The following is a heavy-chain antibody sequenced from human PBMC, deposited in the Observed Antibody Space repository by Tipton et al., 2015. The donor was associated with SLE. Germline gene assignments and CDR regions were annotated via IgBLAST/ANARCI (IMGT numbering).Heavy chain of an antibody. Sequence: SLRLSCAASGFTFSSYAMSWVRQAPGKGLEWVSAISGSGGSTYYADSVKGRVTISRDNSKNTLYLQMNSLRAEDTAVYYCAKDSGTLHYYDSYDAFDIWGQGTMVTVSS. CDR2: ISGSGGST. D-gene: IGHD3-22*01. J-gene: IGHJ3*02. CDR3: AKDSGTLHYYDSYDAFDI. V-gene: IGHV3-23*01. CDR1: GFTFSSYA.